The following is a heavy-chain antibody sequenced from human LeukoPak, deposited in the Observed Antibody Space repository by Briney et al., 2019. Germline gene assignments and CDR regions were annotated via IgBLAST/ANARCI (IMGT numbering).Heavy chain of an antibody. V-gene: IGHV3-23*01. J-gene: IGHJ4*02. D-gene: IGHD3-22*01. CDR2: ISGSGGST. CDR1: GFTFSSYA. CDR3: AKDYYCDSSGYFACFDY. Sequence: LPGGSLRLSCAASGFTFSSYAMGWVRQAPGKGLEWVSAISGSGGSTYYADSVKGRFTISRDNSKNTLYLQMNSLRAEDTAVYYCAKDYYCDSSGYFACFDYWGQGTLVTVSS.